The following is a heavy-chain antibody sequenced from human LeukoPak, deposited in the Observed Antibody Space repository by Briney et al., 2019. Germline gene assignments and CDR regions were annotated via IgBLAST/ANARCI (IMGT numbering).Heavy chain of an antibody. D-gene: IGHD3/OR15-3a*01. CDR1: GGSISSYY. V-gene: IGHV4-59*12. Sequence: NSSETLSLTCTVSGGSISSYYWSWIRQPPGKGLEWIGYTYYSGSTNYNPSLKSRVTISVDRSKNQFSLKLSSVTAADTAVYYCASYDFWSGYGPWGQGTLVTVSS. CDR3: ASYDFWSGYGP. J-gene: IGHJ5*02. CDR2: TYYSGST.